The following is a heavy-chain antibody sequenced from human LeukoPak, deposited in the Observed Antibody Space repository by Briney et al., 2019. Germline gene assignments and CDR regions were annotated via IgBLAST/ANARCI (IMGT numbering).Heavy chain of an antibody. D-gene: IGHD2-15*01. V-gene: IGHV4-4*07. J-gene: IGHJ2*01. Sequence: PSETLSLTCTVSGGSLSSYYWSWIRQPAGKGLEWIGRIYTSGSTNYNPSLKSRVTMSVDTSKNQFSLKLSSVTAADTAVYYCARVEIVVAATHGWYFDLWGRGTLVTVSS. CDR2: IYTSGST. CDR3: ARVEIVVAATHGWYFDL. CDR1: GGSLSSYY.